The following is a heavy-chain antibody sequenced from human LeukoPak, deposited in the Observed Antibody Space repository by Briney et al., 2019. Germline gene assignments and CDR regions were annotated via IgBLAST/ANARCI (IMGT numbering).Heavy chain of an antibody. CDR2: INHSGST. Sequence: PSETLSLTCAVYGGSFSGYYWSWIRQPPGKRLEWIGEINHSGSTNYNPSLKSRVTISVDTSKNQFSLKLSSVTAADTAVYYCARAAHTVNGIISHFDYWGQGTLVTVSS. J-gene: IGHJ4*02. CDR3: ARAAHTVNGIISHFDY. CDR1: GGSFSGYY. V-gene: IGHV4-34*01. D-gene: IGHD4-17*01.